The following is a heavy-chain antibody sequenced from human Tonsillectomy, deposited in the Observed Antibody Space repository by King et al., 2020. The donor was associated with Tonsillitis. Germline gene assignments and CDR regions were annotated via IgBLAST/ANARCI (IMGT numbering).Heavy chain of an antibody. Sequence: QLVQSGGGLVQPGGSLRLSCAASTITSNTYSLNWVRQAPGKGLEWVSYISSSSSAKYYADSVKGRFTISRDNAKNSLYLQMNSLRDEDTSVYYFARGRDVSYSAFDIWGQGTMVTGSS. J-gene: IGHJ3*02. CDR2: ISSSSSAK. CDR1: TITSNTYS. V-gene: IGHV3-48*02. D-gene: IGHD3-10*01. CDR3: ARGRDVSYSAFDI.